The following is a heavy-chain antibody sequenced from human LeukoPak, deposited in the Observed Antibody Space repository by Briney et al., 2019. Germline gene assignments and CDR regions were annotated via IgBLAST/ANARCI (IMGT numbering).Heavy chain of an antibody. D-gene: IGHD7-27*01. J-gene: IGHJ4*02. CDR3: ARDGTGDGRFDY. V-gene: IGHV4-59*01. CDR2: IYYSGST. CDR1: GGSISSYY. Sequence: SSETLSLTCTVSGGSISSYYWSWIRQPPGKGLEWIGYIYYSGSTNYNPSLKSRVTISVDTSKNQFSLKLSSVTAADTAVYYCARDGTGDGRFDYWGQGTLVTVSS.